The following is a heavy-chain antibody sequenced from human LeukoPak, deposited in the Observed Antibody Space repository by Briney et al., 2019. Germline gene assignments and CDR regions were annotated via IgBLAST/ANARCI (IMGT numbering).Heavy chain of an antibody. D-gene: IGHD4-17*01. J-gene: IGHJ4*02. CDR3: ARTSRDYGDPYFDY. CDR1: GFPLSTSGMR. Sequence: SGPALVKPTQTLTLTCTFSGFPLSTSGMRVSWIRQPPGKALEWLARIDWDDDKFYSTSLKTRLTISKDTSKNQVVLTMTNMDPVDTATYYCARTSRDYGDPYFDYWGQGTLVTVSS. V-gene: IGHV2-70*04. CDR2: IDWDDDK.